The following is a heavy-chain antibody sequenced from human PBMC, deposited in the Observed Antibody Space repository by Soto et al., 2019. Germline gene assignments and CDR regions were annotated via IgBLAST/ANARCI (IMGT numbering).Heavy chain of an antibody. CDR1: GYTFTSYA. CDR2: INAGNGNT. J-gene: IGHJ4*02. CDR3: ARSIVVVTALDY. V-gene: IGHV1-3*05. D-gene: IGHD2-21*02. Sequence: QVQLVQSGAEEKKPGASVKVSCKASGYTFTSYAMHWVRQAPGQRLEWMGWINAGNGNTKYSQKFQGRVTITRDTSASTAYMELSSLRSEATAVYYCARSIVVVTALDYWGQGTLVTLSS.